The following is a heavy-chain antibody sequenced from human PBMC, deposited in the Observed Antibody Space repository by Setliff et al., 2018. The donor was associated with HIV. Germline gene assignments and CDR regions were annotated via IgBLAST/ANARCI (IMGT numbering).Heavy chain of an antibody. D-gene: IGHD2-15*01. V-gene: IGHV1-46*01. J-gene: IGHJ4*02. CDR2: INPTGGST. Sequence: GASVTVSCKPSGYSFTNHYMHWVRQAPGQGLEWMGVINPTGGSTRNTQNLQGRVTMTTDTSTSTAYMELRSLRSDDTAVYYCARDWWELAALDCWGQGTRVTVSS. CDR3: ARDWWELAALDC. CDR1: GYSFTNHY.